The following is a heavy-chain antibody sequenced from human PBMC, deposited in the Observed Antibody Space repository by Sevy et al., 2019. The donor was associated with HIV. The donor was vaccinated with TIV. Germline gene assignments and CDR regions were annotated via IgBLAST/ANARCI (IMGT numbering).Heavy chain of an antibody. CDR3: ATTKDYYGSSGSPFDY. J-gene: IGHJ4*02. V-gene: IGHV1-24*01. CDR2: FDPEDGET. Sequence: ASVKVSCKVSGYTLTQLSMHWVRQAPGKGLEWMGSFDPEDGETLYAQKFQGRVTMTEDTSTDTAYMELSSLRSEDTAIYYCATTKDYYGSSGSPFDYWGQGTLVTVSS. CDR1: GYTLTQLS. D-gene: IGHD3-22*01.